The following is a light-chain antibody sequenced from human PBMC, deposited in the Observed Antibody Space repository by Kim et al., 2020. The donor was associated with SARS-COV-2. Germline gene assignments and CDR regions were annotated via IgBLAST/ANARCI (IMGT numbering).Light chain of an antibody. CDR1: SSVVGGYNS. Sequence: QSITIATTGTSSVVGGYNSVSWYHQHPGKAPKLMSYDVSNRPSGVSIRFSGSKSGNTASLTISGLQAEDEADYYCSSYTSSSTLVVFGGGTQLTVL. CDR3: SSYTSSSTLVV. V-gene: IGLV2-14*03. CDR2: DVS. J-gene: IGLJ2*01.